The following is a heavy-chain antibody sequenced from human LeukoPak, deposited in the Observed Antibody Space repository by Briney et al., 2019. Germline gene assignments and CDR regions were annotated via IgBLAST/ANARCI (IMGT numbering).Heavy chain of an antibody. V-gene: IGHV4-39*01. CDR3: ARLRVSSFIFDY. Sequence: SETLSLTCIVSGDSISSSTYYWGWIRQPPGKGLEWIGSIDYSGSTYYNPSLKSRVTISVDTSKNQFSLKLSSVTAADTAVYYCARLRVSSFIFDYWGQGTLVTVSS. D-gene: IGHD2/OR15-2a*01. CDR1: GDSISSSTYY. J-gene: IGHJ4*02. CDR2: IDYSGST.